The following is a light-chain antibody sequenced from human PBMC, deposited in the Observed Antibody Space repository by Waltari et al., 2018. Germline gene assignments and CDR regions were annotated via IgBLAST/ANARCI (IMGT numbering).Light chain of an antibody. V-gene: IGLV2-23*01. CDR3: CSYGGSSSNWV. CDR2: EGS. CDR1: SSDVGSYNL. J-gene: IGLJ3*02. Sequence: QSALTQPASVSGSPGQSITISCTGTSSDVGSYNLVSWYQHHPGKAPPLMIYEGSKRPSGVSNRFSGSKADNMASLTISGLQAEDEADYYCCSYGGSSSNWVFGGGTKLTVL.